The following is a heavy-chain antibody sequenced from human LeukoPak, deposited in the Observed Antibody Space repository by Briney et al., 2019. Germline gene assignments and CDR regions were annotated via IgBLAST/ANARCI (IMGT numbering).Heavy chain of an antibody. V-gene: IGHV3-7*01. D-gene: IGHD6-19*01. CDR2: VKQDGSEK. Sequence: GGSLRLSCAASGFSFSTYWMSWARQAPGKGLEWVANVKQDGSEKYYVDSVKGRFTIARDNAKNSLFLQMNSLRAEDAAVYYCARDRLRGRWLGLPYWGQGTLVTVSS. CDR3: ARDRLRGRWLGLPY. CDR1: GFSFSTYW. J-gene: IGHJ4*02.